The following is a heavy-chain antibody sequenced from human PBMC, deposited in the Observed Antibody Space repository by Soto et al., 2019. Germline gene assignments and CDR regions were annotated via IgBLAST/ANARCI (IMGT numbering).Heavy chain of an antibody. CDR2: ISSSSSYI. V-gene: IGHV3-21*01. Sequence: EVQLVESGGGLVKPGGSLRLSCAASGFTFSSYSMNWVRQAPGKGLEWVSSISSSSSYIYYADSVKGRFTISRDNAKNSLYLQMNSLRAEDTAVYYCARDLKPKYQLLYDYYYGMDIWGQGTTVTVSS. J-gene: IGHJ6*02. D-gene: IGHD2-2*01. CDR1: GFTFSSYS. CDR3: ARDLKPKYQLLYDYYYGMDI.